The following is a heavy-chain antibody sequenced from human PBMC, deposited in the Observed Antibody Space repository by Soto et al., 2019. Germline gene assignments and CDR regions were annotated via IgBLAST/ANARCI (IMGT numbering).Heavy chain of an antibody. CDR1: GFTFSSYA. V-gene: IGHV3-30-3*01. D-gene: IGHD1-7*01. CDR3: ARDPGITGTSFDY. CDR2: ISYDGSNK. Sequence: GGSLRLSCAASGFTFSSYAMHWVRQAPGKGLEWVAVISYDGSNKYYADSVKGRFTISRDNSKNTLYLQMNSLRAEDTAVYYCARDPGITGTSFDYWGQGTLVTVSS. J-gene: IGHJ4*02.